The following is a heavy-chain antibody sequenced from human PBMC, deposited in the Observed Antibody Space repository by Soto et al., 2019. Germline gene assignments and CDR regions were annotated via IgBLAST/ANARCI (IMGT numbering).Heavy chain of an antibody. CDR1: GYTFINYP. D-gene: IGHD4-17*01. Sequence: ASVKVSCKASGYTFINYPLHWVRQAPGQRLEWMGWINIVNGNTKYLDKLQGRVTMTRDTSASTVYMELSSLRSEDSALYFCARGIHGDYGEGAYWGQ. CDR2: INIVNGNT. V-gene: IGHV1-3*04. J-gene: IGHJ4*02. CDR3: ARGIHGDYGEGAY.